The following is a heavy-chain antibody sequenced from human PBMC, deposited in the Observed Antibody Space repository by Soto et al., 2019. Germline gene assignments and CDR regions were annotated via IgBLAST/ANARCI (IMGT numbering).Heavy chain of an antibody. Sequence: GESLKISCKGSGYSFTSYWIGWVRQMPGKGLEWMGIIYPGDSDTRYSPSFQGQVTISADKSISTAYLQWSSLKASDTAMYYCLVGYSSSWYYFDYWGQGTLVTVSS. CDR2: IYPGDSDT. J-gene: IGHJ4*02. CDR1: GYSFTSYW. CDR3: LVGYSSSWYYFDY. D-gene: IGHD6-13*01. V-gene: IGHV5-51*01.